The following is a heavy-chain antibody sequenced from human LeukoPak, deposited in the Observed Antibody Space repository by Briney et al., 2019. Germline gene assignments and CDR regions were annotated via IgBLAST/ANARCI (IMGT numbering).Heavy chain of an antibody. V-gene: IGHV1-69*13. D-gene: IGHD3-10*01. CDR2: IIPIFDTT. CDR3: ARDSRGYDYGSGSYYTRFMDY. CDR1: GGTFSNYA. J-gene: IGHJ4*02. Sequence: SVKVSCKASGGTFSNYAINWVRQAPGQGLEWMGGIIPIFDTTNYAQKFQGRVTITADESTSTAYMELSSLRSEDTAVYYCARDSRGYDYGSGSYYTRFMDYWGQGTLVTVSS.